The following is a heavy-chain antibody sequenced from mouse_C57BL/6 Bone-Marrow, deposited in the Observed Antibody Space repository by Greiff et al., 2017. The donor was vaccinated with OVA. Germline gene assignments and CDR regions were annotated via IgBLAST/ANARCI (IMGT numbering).Heavy chain of an antibody. Sequence: EVHLVESGGDLVKPGGSLKLSCAASGFTFSSYGMSWVRQTPDKRLEWVATISSGGSYTYYPDSVKGRFTISRDNAKNTLYLQMSSLKSEDTAMYYCARPLLLHYAMDYWGQGTSVTVSS. CDR2: ISSGGSYT. CDR3: ARPLLLHYAMDY. CDR1: GFTFSSYG. V-gene: IGHV5-6*01. J-gene: IGHJ4*01. D-gene: IGHD1-1*01.